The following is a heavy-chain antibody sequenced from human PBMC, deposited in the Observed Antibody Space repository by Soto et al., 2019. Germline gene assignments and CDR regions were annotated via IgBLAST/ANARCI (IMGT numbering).Heavy chain of an antibody. CDR3: ASGYYYDSSGYFGFDY. D-gene: IGHD3-22*01. V-gene: IGHV3-21*04. Sequence: GSLRLSCGASGFNFGLYTMNWVRQAPGGGLAWVSSISRFSDHIYYEDSVKGRFTISRDNAAHSLYLQMNSLRAEDTAVYYCASGYYYDSSGYFGFDYWGQGTLVTVSS. CDR1: GFNFGLYT. J-gene: IGHJ4*02. CDR2: ISRFSDHI.